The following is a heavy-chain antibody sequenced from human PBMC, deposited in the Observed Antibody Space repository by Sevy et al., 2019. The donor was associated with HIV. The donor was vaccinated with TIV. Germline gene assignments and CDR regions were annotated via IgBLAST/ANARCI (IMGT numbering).Heavy chain of an antibody. CDR2: IWYDGINK. J-gene: IGHJ4*02. D-gene: IGHD3-22*01. CDR1: GFYFG. V-gene: IGHV3-33*01. Sequence: GGSLRLSCTASGFYFGIHWVRQAPGKGLEWVALIWYDGINKDYADSVKGRFTISRDNSKNTVFLQMNSLRAEDTGRYYCARWGNSSGIDYWGQGTLVTVSS. CDR3: ARWGNSSGIDY.